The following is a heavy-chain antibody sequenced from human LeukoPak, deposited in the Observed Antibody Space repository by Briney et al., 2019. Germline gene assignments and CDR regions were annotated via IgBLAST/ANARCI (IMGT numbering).Heavy chain of an antibody. Sequence: PGGSLRLSCAVSGFTVSSNYMSWVRQAPGKGLEWVSVIYGGGSTYHADSVKGRFTISIDNSKNTLYLQMNSLRAEDTAVYYCARAASVAGTYALNHWGQGTLVTVSS. V-gene: IGHV3-66*01. CDR2: IYGGGST. CDR3: ARAASVAGTYALNH. CDR1: GFTVSSNY. D-gene: IGHD6-19*01. J-gene: IGHJ4*02.